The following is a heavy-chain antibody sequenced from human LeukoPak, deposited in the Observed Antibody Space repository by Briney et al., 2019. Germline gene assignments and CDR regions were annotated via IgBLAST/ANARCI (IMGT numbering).Heavy chain of an antibody. V-gene: IGHV1-18*01. D-gene: IGHD6-19*01. J-gene: IGHJ4*02. CDR1: GYIFSAYG. Sequence: ASVKVSCKASGYIFSAYGISWVRQAPGQGLEWMGCISGYNGNTNYAQKLQGRVTMTTDTSTSTAYMELRSLRSDDTAVSYCARRRSEEFDFDCWGQGTLVTVSS. CDR3: ARRRSEEFDFDC. CDR2: ISGYNGNT.